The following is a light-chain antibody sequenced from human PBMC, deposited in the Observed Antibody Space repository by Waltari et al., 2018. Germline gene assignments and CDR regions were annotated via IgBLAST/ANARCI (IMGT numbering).Light chain of an antibody. V-gene: IGKV3-11*01. CDR2: DGS. CDR3: QQRSNWPPIT. Sequence: EIVLTQSPATLSLSPGERATLSCRARQSVSSYLAWFQQKPGQAPRLLIYDGSKRATGIPARFSVSGSGTDFTLTISSLEPEDFAVYYCQQRSNWPPITFGQGTRLEIK. CDR1: QSVSSY. J-gene: IGKJ5*01.